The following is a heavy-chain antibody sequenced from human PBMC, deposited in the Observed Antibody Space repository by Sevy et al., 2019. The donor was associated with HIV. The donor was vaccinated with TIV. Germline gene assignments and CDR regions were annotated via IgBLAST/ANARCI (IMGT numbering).Heavy chain of an antibody. CDR1: GYTFTSYG. D-gene: IGHD6-19*01. CDR3: ASLTGAVAGTYYYYGMDV. Sequence: ASVKVSCKASGYTFTSYGISWVRQAPGQGLEWMGWISAYNGNTHYAQKLQGRVTMTTDTSTSTAYMELRSLRSDDTAVYYCASLTGAVAGTYYYYGMDVWGQGTTVTVSS. CDR2: ISAYNGNT. V-gene: IGHV1-18*01. J-gene: IGHJ6*02.